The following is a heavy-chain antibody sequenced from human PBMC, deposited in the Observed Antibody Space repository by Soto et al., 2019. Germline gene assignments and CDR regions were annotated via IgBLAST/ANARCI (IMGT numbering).Heavy chain of an antibody. CDR3: ARGQDSSSWYYYYSMEV. D-gene: IGHD6-13*01. J-gene: IGHJ6*02. CDR2: MNPNSGNT. Sequence: ASVKVSCKASGYTFTSYDINWVRQATLQGLEWMGWMNPNSGNTGSAQNFKGRVTMTRNTSISTSYMELSSLRSADTAVYYCARGQDSSSWYYYYSMEVWGQGTTVTVSS. CDR1: GYTFTSYD. V-gene: IGHV1-8*01.